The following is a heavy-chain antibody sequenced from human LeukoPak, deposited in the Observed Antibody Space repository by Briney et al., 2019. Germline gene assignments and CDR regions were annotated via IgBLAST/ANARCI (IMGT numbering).Heavy chain of an antibody. J-gene: IGHJ4*02. D-gene: IGHD3-10*01. V-gene: IGHV1-2*02. CDR1: GYTFSGYY. CDR2: INPNSGGT. CDR3: ARNPPYYYGSGSYSIPFDY. Sequence: ASVKVSCKASGYTFSGYYMHWVRQAPGQRLEWMGWINPNSGGTNYAQKFQGRVTMTRDKSISTAYMELSRLRSDDTAVYSCARNPPYYYGSGSYSIPFDYWGQGTLVTVSS.